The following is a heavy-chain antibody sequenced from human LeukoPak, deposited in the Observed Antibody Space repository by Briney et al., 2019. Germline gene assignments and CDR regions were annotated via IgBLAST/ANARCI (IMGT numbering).Heavy chain of an antibody. V-gene: IGHV3-30-3*01. D-gene: IGHD3-10*01. J-gene: IGHJ4*02. CDR3: AREQRDSGKIDY. Sequence: GGSLRLSCAASGFTFSSCAMHWVRQAPGKGLEWVAVISYDGSNKFYADSVKGRFTTSRDNSKNTLSLQVNSLRAEDTAVYYCAREQRDSGKIDYWGQGTLVTVSP. CDR1: GFTFSSCA. CDR2: ISYDGSNK.